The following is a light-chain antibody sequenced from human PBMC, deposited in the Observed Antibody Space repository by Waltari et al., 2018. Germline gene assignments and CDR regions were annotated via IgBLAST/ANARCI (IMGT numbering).Light chain of an antibody. CDR2: QDS. CDR3: QTWDSGSTVV. V-gene: IGLV3-1*01. J-gene: IGLJ2*01. CDR1: QLGTKY. Sequence: SYELTQTPSVTVLPGQTASITCSGNQLGTKYVCWYQQKPGQSPLLVIYQDSKRPSEIPERFSGSNSGNTATLTISGTQAMDEADYYCQTWDSGSTVVFGGGTKLTVL.